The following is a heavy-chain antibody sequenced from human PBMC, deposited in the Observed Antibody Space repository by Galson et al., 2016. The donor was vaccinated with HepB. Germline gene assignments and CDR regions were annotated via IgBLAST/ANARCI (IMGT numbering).Heavy chain of an antibody. D-gene: IGHD2-2*01. V-gene: IGHV1-18*01. CDR2: ISSYNGNT. CDR3: ARDPVSFSRTSYVYYFNMDV. Sequence: SVKVSCKASGYTFTSYGITWVRQAPGQGFEWMGWISSYNGNTNYPQKLQDRVTMTTDTSTSTAFMELRSLRSDDTAVYYCARDPVSFSRTSYVYYFNMDVWGQGTTVTVSS. CDR1: GYTFTSYG. J-gene: IGHJ6*01.